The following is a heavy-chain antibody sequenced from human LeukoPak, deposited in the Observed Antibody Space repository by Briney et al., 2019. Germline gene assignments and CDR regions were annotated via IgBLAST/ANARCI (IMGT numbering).Heavy chain of an antibody. V-gene: IGHV1-18*01. D-gene: IGHD3-16*02. CDR3: ARVKIMITFGGVIVMPRYYFDY. CDR2: ISAYNGNT. J-gene: IGHJ4*02. CDR1: GYTFTSYG. Sequence: VASVKVSCKASGYTFTSYGISWVRQAPGQGLEWMGWISAYNGNTNYAQKLQGRVTITTDTSTSTAYMELRSLRSDDTAVYYCARVKIMITFGGVIVMPRYYFDYWGQGTLVTVSS.